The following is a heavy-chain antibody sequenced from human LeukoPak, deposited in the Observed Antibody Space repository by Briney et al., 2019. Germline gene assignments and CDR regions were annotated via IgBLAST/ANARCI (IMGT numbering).Heavy chain of an antibody. CDR3: ARIRDGYNDAYDL. CDR1: GYIFTSYF. D-gene: IGHD5-24*01. Sequence: ASVKVSCKASGYIFTSYFMHWVRQAPGQGLEWMGLINPSGGSTRYAQKFQGRVTMTRDMSTSTVYMELSSLRSEDTAIYYCARIRDGYNDAYDLWGQGTVATVPS. CDR2: INPSGGST. J-gene: IGHJ3*01. V-gene: IGHV1-46*01.